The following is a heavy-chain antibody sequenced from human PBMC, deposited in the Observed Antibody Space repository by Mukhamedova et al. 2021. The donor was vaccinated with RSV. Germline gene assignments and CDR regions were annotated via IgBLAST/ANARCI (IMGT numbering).Heavy chain of an antibody. CDR2: INPSGGST. CDR3: ARGGTVVTRNWFDP. D-gene: IGHD4-23*01. Sequence: GQGLEWMGIINPSGGSTSYAQKFQGRVTMTRDTSTSTVYMELSSLRSEDTAVYYCARGGTVVTRNWFDPLGQGTLVTVSS. V-gene: IGHV1-46*01. J-gene: IGHJ5*02.